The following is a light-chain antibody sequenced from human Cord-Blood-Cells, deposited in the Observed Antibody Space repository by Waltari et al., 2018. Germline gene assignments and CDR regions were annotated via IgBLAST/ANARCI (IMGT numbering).Light chain of an antibody. J-gene: IGLJ3*02. CDR2: DVS. CDR1: TVLVVGFT. CDR3: CSYAGSYTYWV. V-gene: IGLV2-11*02. Sequence: QSPLTHPPPVPGPPGRPATTPCPGPTVLVVGFTIVPWYQQNPGKAPKLMIYDVSKRPSGVPDRFSGSKSGNTASLTISGLQAEDEADYYCCSYAGSYTYWVFGGGTKLTVL.